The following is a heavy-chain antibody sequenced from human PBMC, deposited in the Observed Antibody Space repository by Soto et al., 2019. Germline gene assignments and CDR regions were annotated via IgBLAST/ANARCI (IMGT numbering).Heavy chain of an antibody. J-gene: IGHJ5*02. Sequence: QVQLVQSGAEVKKPGASVKVSCKASGYTFTNHGISWVRQAPGQGLEWMGWISAYNGNTDHAQKYQGRVTMTTDTSTSTAYMELRSLRSDDTGVYYCARPQNDILIDSYTDWLGPWGQGTLVTVS. V-gene: IGHV1-18*01. CDR2: ISAYNGNT. CDR3: ARPQNDILIDSYTDWLGP. D-gene: IGHD3-9*01. CDR1: GYTFTNHG.